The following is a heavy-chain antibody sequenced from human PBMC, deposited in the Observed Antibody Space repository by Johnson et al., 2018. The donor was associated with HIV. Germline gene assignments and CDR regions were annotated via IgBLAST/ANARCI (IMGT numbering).Heavy chain of an antibody. CDR2: IRGTGNST. D-gene: IGHD3-22*01. CDR1: GFTFDDYG. CDR3: ARGRDSSGFNDAFDI. V-gene: IGHV3-20*04. Sequence: VQLVESGGGVVRPGGSLRLSCAASGFTFDDYGMSWVRQAPGKGLEWVSGIRGTGNSTYYADSVKGRFPISRDNSKNTLYLQMNSLRAGDTAVYYCARGRDSSGFNDAFDIWGQGTMVTVSS. J-gene: IGHJ3*02.